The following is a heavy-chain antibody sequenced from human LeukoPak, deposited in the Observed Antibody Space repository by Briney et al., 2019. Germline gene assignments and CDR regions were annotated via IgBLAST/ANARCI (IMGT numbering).Heavy chain of an antibody. V-gene: IGHV3-30*02. J-gene: IGHJ3*02. CDR2: IRYDGSNK. CDR1: GFTFSSYG. Sequence: GGSLRLSCAASGFTFSSYGMHWVRQAPGKGLEWVAFIRYDGSNKYYADSVKGRFTISRDNSKNTLYLLMNSLRAEDTAVYYCAKIRSNLGYCSSTSCRGDAFDIWGQGTMVTVSS. D-gene: IGHD2-2*01. CDR3: AKIRSNLGYCSSTSCRGDAFDI.